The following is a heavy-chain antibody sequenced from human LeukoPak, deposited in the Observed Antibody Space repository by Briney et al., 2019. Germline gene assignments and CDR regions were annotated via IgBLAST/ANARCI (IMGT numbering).Heavy chain of an antibody. V-gene: IGHV1-3*01. CDR2: INAGNGNT. J-gene: IGHJ4*02. Sequence: ASVKVSCKASGYTFTSYAMRWVRQAPGQRLEWMGWINAGNGNTKYSQKFQGRVTITRDTSASTAYMELSSLRSEDTAVYYCAIPPLGSSWYYFDYWGQGTLVTVSS. D-gene: IGHD6-13*01. CDR1: GYTFTSYA. CDR3: AIPPLGSSWYYFDY.